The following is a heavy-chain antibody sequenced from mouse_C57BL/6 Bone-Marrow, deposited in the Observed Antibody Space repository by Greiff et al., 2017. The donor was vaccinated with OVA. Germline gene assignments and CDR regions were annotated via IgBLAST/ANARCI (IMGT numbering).Heavy chain of an antibody. V-gene: IGHV5-16*01. CDR1: GFTFSDYY. Sequence: EVMLVESEGGLVQPGSSMKLSCTASGFTFSDYYMAWVRQVPEKGLEWVANINYDGSSTYYLDSLKSRFIISRDNAKNILYLQMSSLKSEDTATYYCARELYWYFDVWGTGTTVTVSS. CDR2: INYDGSST. CDR3: ARELYWYFDV. J-gene: IGHJ1*03.